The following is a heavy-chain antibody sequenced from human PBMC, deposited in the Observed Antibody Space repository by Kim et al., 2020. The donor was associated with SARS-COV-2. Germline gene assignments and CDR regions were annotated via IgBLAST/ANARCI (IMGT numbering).Heavy chain of an antibody. CDR3: ARGSGVVVVAAIGY. V-gene: IGHV3-30-3*01. J-gene: IGHJ4*02. CDR2: ISYDGSNK. Sequence: GGSLRLSCAASGLTFSSYAMHWVRQAPGKGLEWVAVISYDGSNKYYADSVKGRFTISRDNSKNTLYLQMNSLRAEDTAVYYCARGSGVVVVAAIGYWGQGTLVTVSS. CDR1: GLTFSSYA. D-gene: IGHD2-15*01.